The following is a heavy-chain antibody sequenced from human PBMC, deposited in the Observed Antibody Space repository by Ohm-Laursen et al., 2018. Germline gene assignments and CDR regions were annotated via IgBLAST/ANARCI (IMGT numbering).Heavy chain of an antibody. CDR3: ARDPSPYYYDSSGSYYFDY. D-gene: IGHD3-22*01. Sequence: SSVKVSCKASGGTFSSYAISWVRQAPGQGLEWMGGIIPIFGTANYAQKFQGRVTITADESTSTAYMELSSLRSEDTAVYYCARDPSPYYYDSSGSYYFDYWGQGTLVTVSS. J-gene: IGHJ4*02. CDR2: IIPIFGTA. CDR1: GGTFSSYA. V-gene: IGHV1-69*01.